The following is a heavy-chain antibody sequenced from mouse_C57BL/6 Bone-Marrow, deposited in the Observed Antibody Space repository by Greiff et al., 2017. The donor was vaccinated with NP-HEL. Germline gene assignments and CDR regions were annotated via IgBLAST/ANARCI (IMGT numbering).Heavy chain of an antibody. CDR1: GYTFTSYG. D-gene: IGHD2-3*01. CDR2: IYPRSGNT. V-gene: IGHV1-81*01. J-gene: IGHJ1*03. CDR3: ARGPGYYVGYFDV. Sequence: VKLQESGAELARPGASVKLSCKASGYTFTSYGISWVKQRTGQGLEWIGEIYPRSGNTYYNEKFKGKATLTADKSSSTAYMELRSLTSEDSAVYFCARGPGYYVGYFDVWGTGTTVTVSS.